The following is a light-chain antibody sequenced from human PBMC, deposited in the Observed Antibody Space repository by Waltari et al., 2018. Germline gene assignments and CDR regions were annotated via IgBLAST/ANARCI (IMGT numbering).Light chain of an antibody. CDR3: NTRDMSGDVV. V-gene: IGLV3-19*01. CDR2: GKN. Sequence: SSELSQDPAVSVALGQTVRITCQGDSLITYYASWSRQKPGQSPVLLIYGKNNRPSGIPDRFSASSSGNTASLTITGARAEDEADYYCNTRDMSGDVVFGGGTKLTVL. J-gene: IGLJ2*01. CDR1: SLITYY.